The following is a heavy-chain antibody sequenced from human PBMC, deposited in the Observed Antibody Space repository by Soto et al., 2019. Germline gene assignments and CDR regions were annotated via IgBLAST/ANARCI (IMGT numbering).Heavy chain of an antibody. CDR3: TTRGYNWNDNFDY. CDR1: GFTFSNAW. Sequence: GGSLRPSCAASGFTFSNAWMSWVRQAPGKGLEWVGRIKSKTDGGTTDYAAPVKGRFTISRDDSKNTLYLQMNSLKTEDTAVYYCTTRGYNWNDNFDYWGQGTLVTVYS. CDR2: IKSKTDGGTT. J-gene: IGHJ4*02. D-gene: IGHD1-1*01. V-gene: IGHV3-15*01.